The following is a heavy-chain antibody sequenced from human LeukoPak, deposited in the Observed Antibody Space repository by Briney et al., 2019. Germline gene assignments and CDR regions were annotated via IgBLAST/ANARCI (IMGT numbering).Heavy chain of an antibody. CDR1: GGSFSGYY. D-gene: IGHD2-2*01. V-gene: IGHV4-34*01. CDR3: ARLDGVVPAAPRGYYYYGMDV. J-gene: IGHJ6*02. Sequence: SETLSLTCAVYGGSFSGYYWSWIRQPPGKGLEWIGEIKHSGSTNYNPSLKSRVTISVDTSKNQFSLKLSSVTAADTAVYYCARLDGVVPAAPRGYYYYGMDVWGQGTTVTVSS. CDR2: IKHSGST.